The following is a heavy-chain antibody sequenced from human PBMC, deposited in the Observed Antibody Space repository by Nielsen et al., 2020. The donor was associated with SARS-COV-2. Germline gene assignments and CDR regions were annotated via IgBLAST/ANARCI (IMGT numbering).Heavy chain of an antibody. D-gene: IGHD3-3*01. Sequence: VRQAPGKGLEWVAVISYDGSNKYYADSVKGRFTISRDNSKNTLYLQMNSLRAEDTAVYYCARARQDEELGFWSGYSYYYYYGMDVWGQGTTVTVSS. J-gene: IGHJ6*02. CDR3: ARARQDEELGFWSGYSYYYYYGMDV. V-gene: IGHV3-30*04. CDR2: ISYDGSNK.